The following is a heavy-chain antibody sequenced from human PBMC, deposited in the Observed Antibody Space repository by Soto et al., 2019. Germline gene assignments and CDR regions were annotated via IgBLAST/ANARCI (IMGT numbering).Heavy chain of an antibody. CDR2: ISSSGSRI. D-gene: IGHD2-2*01. J-gene: IGHJ4*02. CDR3: ARVGCSSTRCYSIDY. V-gene: IGHV3-48*03. CDR1: GFTFSSYE. Sequence: EVQLVESGGGLVQPGGSLRLSCAASGFTFSSYEMNWVRQAPGKGLEWVSYISSSGSRIFYAGSVKGRFTISRDNAKNSLYLQMNSLRAEDTAVYYCARVGCSSTRCYSIDYWDQGTLVTASS.